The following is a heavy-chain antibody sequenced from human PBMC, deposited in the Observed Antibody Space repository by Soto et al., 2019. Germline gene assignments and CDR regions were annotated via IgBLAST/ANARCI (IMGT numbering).Heavy chain of an antibody. J-gene: IGHJ6*02. V-gene: IGHV1-69*02. CDR1: GGILSSYT. CDR2: IIPILGIA. D-gene: IGHD2-15*01. Sequence: QVQLVQSGAEVKKPGSSVKVSCKALGGILSSYTISWVRQAPGQGLEWMGRIIPILGIANYAQKFQGRVTITADKSTSTAYMELSSLRSEDTAVYYCASPPKWGDCSGGRCYPDSSGMDVWGQGTTVTVSS. CDR3: ASPPKWGDCSGGRCYPDSSGMDV.